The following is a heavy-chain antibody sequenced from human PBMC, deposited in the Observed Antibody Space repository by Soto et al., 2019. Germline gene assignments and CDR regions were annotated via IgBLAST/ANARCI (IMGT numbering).Heavy chain of an antibody. J-gene: IGHJ6*02. V-gene: IGHV4-39*01. CDR3: APLSVSLSGPYGIHV. CDR1: GYSVSSSDYY. Sequence: SETLSLTCSVSGYSVSSSDYYWAWIRQPPGKGLEWLGSMLYSGLTYYNPSLKSRVTLSVDPSKNQFSVRLNSVTASDTAGYYCAPLSVSLSGPYGIHVWGQGTTVTVSS. D-gene: IGHD2-15*01. CDR2: MLYSGLT.